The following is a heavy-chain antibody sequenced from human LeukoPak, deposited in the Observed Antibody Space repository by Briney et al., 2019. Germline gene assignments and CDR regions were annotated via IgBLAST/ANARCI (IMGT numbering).Heavy chain of an antibody. V-gene: IGHV3-49*04. CDR1: GFTFGDYA. CDR3: TRRYSGSFPFDY. Sequence: GGSLRLSCTASGFTFGDYAMSWVRQAPGKGLEWVVFIRSKAYGGTTEYAASVKGRFTISRDDSKSIAYLQMNSLKTEDTAVYYCTRRYSGSFPFDYWGQGTLVTVSS. J-gene: IGHJ4*02. CDR2: IRSKAYGGTT. D-gene: IGHD1-26*01.